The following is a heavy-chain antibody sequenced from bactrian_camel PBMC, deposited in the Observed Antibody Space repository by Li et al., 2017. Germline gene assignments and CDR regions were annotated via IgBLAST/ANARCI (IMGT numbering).Heavy chain of an antibody. Sequence: VQLVESGGDLVRPGGSLRLSCAASGFTFSDYTMTWVRQAPGKGLEWVSDINSSGRSTNYADSVKGRFTISQNNAKTAVYLQMNSLEPEDTGMYYCAADLSRHTIATMILGFDYLGQGTQVTVS. V-gene: IGHV3S40*01. CDR1: GFTFSDYT. CDR3: AADLSRHTIATMILGFDY. D-gene: IGHD4*01. CDR2: INSSGRST. J-gene: IGHJ4*01.